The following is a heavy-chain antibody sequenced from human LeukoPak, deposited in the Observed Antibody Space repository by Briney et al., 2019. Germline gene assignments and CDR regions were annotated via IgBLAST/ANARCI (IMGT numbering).Heavy chain of an antibody. Sequence: SETLSLTCAVSGYSISSGYDWGWVRQPPGEGLEWIGNIYNNGKTYYNPSLESRVTISVDTSMNQFSLKLSSVTAADTAVYYCARDKYSSSWYAGKFDYWGQGTLVTVSS. CDR3: ARDKYSSSWYAGKFDY. V-gene: IGHV4-38-2*02. CDR2: IYNNGKT. CDR1: GYSISSGYD. D-gene: IGHD6-13*01. J-gene: IGHJ4*02.